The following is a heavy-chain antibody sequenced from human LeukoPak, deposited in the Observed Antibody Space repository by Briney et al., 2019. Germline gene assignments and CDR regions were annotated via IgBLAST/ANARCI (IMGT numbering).Heavy chain of an antibody. CDR2: ISWNSGSI. CDR1: GFTFDDYA. J-gene: IGHJ6*02. CDR3: AKDSKIKVVPAAIGMDV. D-gene: IGHD2-2*01. Sequence: GGSLRLSCAASGFTFDDYAMHWVRQAPGKGLEWVSGISWNSGSIGYADSVKGRFTISRDNAKNSLYLQMNSLRAEDTAVYYCAKDSKIKVVPAAIGMDVWGQGTTVTVSS. V-gene: IGHV3-9*01.